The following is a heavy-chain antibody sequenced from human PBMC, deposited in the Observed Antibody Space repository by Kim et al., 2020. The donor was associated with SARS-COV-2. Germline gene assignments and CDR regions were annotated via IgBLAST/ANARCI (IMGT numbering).Heavy chain of an antibody. CDR2: INHSGAT. V-gene: IGHV4-34*01. J-gene: IGHJ6*02. CDR1: VGSFSGYH. D-gene: IGHD3-3*01. Sequence: SETLSLRCAVYVGSFSGYHWSWIRQAPGKGLEWIGEINHSGATNYTPSLKSRVAISADTSKNQFSLKLTSVTAADTAVYFCARGWVGVVPSPLLGLGPHYDYDAMDVWGQGTTVTVSS. CDR3: ARGWVGVVPSPLLGLGPHYDYDAMDV.